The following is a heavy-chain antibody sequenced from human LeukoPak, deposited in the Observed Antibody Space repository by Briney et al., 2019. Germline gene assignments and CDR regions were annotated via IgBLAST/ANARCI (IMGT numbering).Heavy chain of an antibody. J-gene: IGHJ4*02. CDR1: GGTFSSYA. CDR2: IIPIFGTA. CDR3: AIEWFGELWPFDY. Sequence: SVKVSCKASGGTFSSYAISWVRQAPGQGLEWMGRIIPIFGTANYAQTFQGRVTITTDESTSTAYMELSSLRSEDTAVYYCAIEWFGELWPFDYWGQGTLVTVSS. V-gene: IGHV1-69*05. D-gene: IGHD3-10*01.